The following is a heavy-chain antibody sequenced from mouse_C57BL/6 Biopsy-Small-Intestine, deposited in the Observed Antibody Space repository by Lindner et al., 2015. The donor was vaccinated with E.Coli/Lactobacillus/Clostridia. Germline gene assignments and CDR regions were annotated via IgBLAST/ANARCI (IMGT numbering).Heavy chain of an antibody. CDR1: GYSFTSYY. Sequence: VQLQESGPELVKPGASVKISCKASGYSFTSYYIHWVKQRPGQGLEWIGWIYPGSGNTKYNENFKGKATLTVDTSSSTAYMQLNSLTSEDSAVYYCARGDYDWFAYWGQGTLVTVSA. CDR2: IYPGSGNT. CDR3: ARGDYDWFAY. J-gene: IGHJ3*01. D-gene: IGHD2-4*01. V-gene: IGHV1-66*01.